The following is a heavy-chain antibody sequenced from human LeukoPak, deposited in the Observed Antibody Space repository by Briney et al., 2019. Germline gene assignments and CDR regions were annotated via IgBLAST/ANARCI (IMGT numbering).Heavy chain of an antibody. V-gene: IGHV3-11*04. CDR1: GFTFSDYY. CDR2: ISPSGSTI. J-gene: IGHJ4*02. Sequence: GGSLRLSCTASGFTFSDYYMCWMRQAPGKGPEWVSFISPSGSTIYYSDSVKGRFTISRDNAKNSLNLQLDSLRAEDTAVYYCARDTYHESPGGELDYWGRGALVTVSS. CDR3: ARDTYHESPGGELDY. D-gene: IGHD3-16*01.